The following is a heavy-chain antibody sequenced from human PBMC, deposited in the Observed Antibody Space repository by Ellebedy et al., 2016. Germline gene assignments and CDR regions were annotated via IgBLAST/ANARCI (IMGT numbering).Heavy chain of an antibody. D-gene: IGHD1-1*01. CDR3: AGDRMTYNWSFY. CDR2: MDNRGVT. V-gene: IGHV4-59*01. CDR1: GGSISSFY. Sequence: SETLSLTCTVSGGSISSFYWSWIRQPPGKGLEWIGYMDNRGVTSYNPSLKSRVTMSADTSKNQFSLKLSSVTAADTAIYYCAGDRMTYNWSFYWGQGTLVTVSP. J-gene: IGHJ4*02.